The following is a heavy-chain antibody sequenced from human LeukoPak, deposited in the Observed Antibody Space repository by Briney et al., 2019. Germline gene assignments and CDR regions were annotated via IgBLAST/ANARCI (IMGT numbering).Heavy chain of an antibody. J-gene: IGHJ4*02. D-gene: IGHD5-18*01. V-gene: IGHV1-18*01. CDR2: ISAYNGNT. CDR3: AGNSYGYLYYFDY. Sequence: GASVKVSCKSAGYTFTSYGMSWVRQAPGQGLEWMGWISAYNGNTNYAQKLQGRVTMTTDTSTSTAYMELRSLRSDDTAVYYCAGNSYGYLYYFDYWGQGTLVTVSS. CDR1: GYTFTSYG.